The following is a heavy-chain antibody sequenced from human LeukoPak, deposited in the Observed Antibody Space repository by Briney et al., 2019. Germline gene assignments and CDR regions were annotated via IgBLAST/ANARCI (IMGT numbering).Heavy chain of an antibody. J-gene: IGHJ4*02. V-gene: IGHV3-74*01. D-gene: IGHD3-10*01. CDR1: GFSFSSYW. Sequence: GGSLRLSCAASGFSFSSYWMHWVRQVPGKGLVWVSRIKTDGSGANYADSVTGRFTISRDNVKNTLFLQMNSLRVEDTAVYYCGRDLVYGSGSLDNWGQGTLATVSS. CDR3: GRDLVYGSGSLDN. CDR2: IKTDGSGA.